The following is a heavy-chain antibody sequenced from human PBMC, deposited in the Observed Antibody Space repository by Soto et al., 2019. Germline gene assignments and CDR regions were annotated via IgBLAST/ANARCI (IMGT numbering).Heavy chain of an antibody. CDR1: GYSFTSYW. CDR2: IYPGDSDT. Sequence: PGEALKISCKGSGYSFTSYWIGWVRQMPGKGLEWMGIIYPGDSDTRYSPSFQGQVTISADKSISTAYLQWSSLKASDTAMYYCARTRYSSSWHSIPRAFDIWGQGTMVTVSS. D-gene: IGHD6-13*01. CDR3: ARTRYSSSWHSIPRAFDI. J-gene: IGHJ3*02. V-gene: IGHV5-51*01.